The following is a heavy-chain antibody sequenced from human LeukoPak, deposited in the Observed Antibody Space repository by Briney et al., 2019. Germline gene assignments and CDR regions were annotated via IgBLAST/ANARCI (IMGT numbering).Heavy chain of an antibody. CDR2: IWYDGSNK. CDR3: ALIAAHVNFDY. CDR1: GFTFSSYG. V-gene: IGHV3-30*02. J-gene: IGHJ4*02. Sequence: GGSLRLSCAASGFTFSSYGMHWVRQAPGKGLEWVAVIWYDGSNKYYADSVKGRFTISRDNSKNTLYLQMNSLRAEDTAVYYCALIAAHVNFDYWGQGTLVTVSS. D-gene: IGHD6-25*01.